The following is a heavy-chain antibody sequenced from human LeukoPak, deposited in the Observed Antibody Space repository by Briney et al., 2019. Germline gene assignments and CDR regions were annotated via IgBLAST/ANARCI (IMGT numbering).Heavy chain of an antibody. CDR3: ARAVLWGNRDCSSTSCYNR. J-gene: IGHJ4*02. Sequence: PSETLSLTCTVSGGSISSGSYYWSWIRQPAGKGLEWIGRIYTSGSTNYNPSLKSRVTISVDTSKNQFSLKLSPVTAADTAVYYCARAVLWGNRDCSSTSCYNRWGQGTLVTVSS. D-gene: IGHD2-2*02. V-gene: IGHV4-61*02. CDR2: IYTSGST. CDR1: GGSISSGSYY.